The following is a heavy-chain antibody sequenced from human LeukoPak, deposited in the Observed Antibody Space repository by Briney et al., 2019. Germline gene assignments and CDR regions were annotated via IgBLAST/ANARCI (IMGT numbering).Heavy chain of an antibody. J-gene: IGHJ6*03. D-gene: IGHD6-19*01. CDR1: GGSIGTSSSY. V-gene: IGHV4-39*01. CDR2: MYYSGST. CDR3: AKGYSSGWSFHYYYIDV. Sequence: SETLSLTCTVSGGSIGTSSSYWGWIRQPPGMRLEWIGTMYYSGSTYYNPSLKSRVTISVDTSKNQFSLKLSSVTAADTDVYYCAKGYSSGWSFHYYYIDVWGKGTTVTVSS.